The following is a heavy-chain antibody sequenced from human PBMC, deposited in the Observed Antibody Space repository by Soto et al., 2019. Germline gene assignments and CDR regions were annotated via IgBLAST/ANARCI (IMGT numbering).Heavy chain of an antibody. CDR2: ISSGSTYF. D-gene: IGHD6-13*01. J-gene: IGHJ4*02. CDR1: GFTFSIST. CDR3: XRGXXTGLHSSGWSPRF. Sequence: EVQLVESGGGLVKSGGSLTLSCAASGFTFSISTMIWVRQSPGKRLEWVSSISSGSTYFYYADSVKGLFSITRDNAKRSLFLQMNSLRVEDTAVYYXXRGXXTGLHSSGWSPRFWGQGTLVTVSS. V-gene: IGHV3-21*01.